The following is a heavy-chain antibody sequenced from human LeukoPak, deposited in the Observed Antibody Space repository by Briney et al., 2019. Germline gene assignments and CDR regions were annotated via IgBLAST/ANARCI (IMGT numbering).Heavy chain of an antibody. CDR3: ARHLDYYDSSGYYGIWYFDL. Sequence: SETLSLTCTVSGGSISSYYWSWIRQPPGKGLEWIGYIYYSGSTNYNPSLKSRVTISVDTSKNQFSLKLSSVTVADTAVYYCARHLDYYDSSGYYGIWYFDLWGRGTLVTVSS. J-gene: IGHJ2*01. D-gene: IGHD3-22*01. CDR1: GGSISSYY. V-gene: IGHV4-59*08. CDR2: IYYSGST.